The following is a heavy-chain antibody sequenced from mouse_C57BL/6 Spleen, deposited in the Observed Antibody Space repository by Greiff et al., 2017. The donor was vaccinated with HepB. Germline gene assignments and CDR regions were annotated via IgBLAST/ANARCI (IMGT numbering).Heavy chain of an antibody. V-gene: IGHV1-54*01. J-gene: IGHJ4*01. CDR3: ARSGYAMDY. CDR1: GYAFTNYL. CDR2: INPGSGGT. Sequence: VQLQQSGAELVRPGPSVKVSCKASGYAFTNYLIEWVKQRPGQGLEWIGVINPGSGGTNYNEKFKGKATLTADKSSSTAYMQLSSLTSEDSAVYFCARSGYAMDYWGQGTSVTVSS.